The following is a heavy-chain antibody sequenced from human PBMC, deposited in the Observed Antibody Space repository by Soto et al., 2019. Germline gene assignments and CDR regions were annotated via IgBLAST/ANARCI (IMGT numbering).Heavy chain of an antibody. V-gene: IGHV1-18*01. CDR2: IIAYNGNT. CDR1: GFTFTNSA. J-gene: IGHJ6*02. D-gene: IGHD2-15*01. CDR3: ARDVVVVAATVYGMDV. Sequence: ASVKVSCKASGFTFTNSAMQWVRQARGQRLEWMGWIIAYNGNTNYAQKLQGRVTMTTDTSTSTAYMELRSLRSDDTAVYYCARDVVVVAATVYGMDVWGQGTTVTVSS.